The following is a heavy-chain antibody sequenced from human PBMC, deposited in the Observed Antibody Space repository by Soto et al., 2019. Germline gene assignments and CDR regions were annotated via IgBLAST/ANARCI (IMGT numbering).Heavy chain of an antibody. V-gene: IGHV4-59*08. CDR3: ARHQDRRSGSWDY. CDR2: VSYSESP. D-gene: IGHD1-26*01. Sequence: QVQLQESGPGLVKPSETLSLTCTVSGGSISNEFWSWIRQPPGKGLEWIGYVSYSESPKYNPSLKSRVTISLDTSKNQFSLRLNSVTAADTAVYYCARHQDRRSGSWDYWGQGTLVTVSP. J-gene: IGHJ4*02. CDR1: GGSISNEF.